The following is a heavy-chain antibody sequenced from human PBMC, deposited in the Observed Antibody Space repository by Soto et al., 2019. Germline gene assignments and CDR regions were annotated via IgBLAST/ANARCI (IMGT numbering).Heavy chain of an antibody. J-gene: IGHJ4*02. CDR2: VYYNGNT. CDR1: GGSISSYY. Sequence: QVQLQESGPRLVKPSETLSLTCTVSGGSISSYYWGWIRQPPGKGLEFIGYVYYNGNTNYNPSFKSRVTISIDTSTNQFSLNLKPVSAADTAVYYCARDGSGVDFWDGPYSFDHWGQGTQVTVSS. CDR3: ARDGSGVDFWDGPYSFDH. V-gene: IGHV4-59*01. D-gene: IGHD3-3*01.